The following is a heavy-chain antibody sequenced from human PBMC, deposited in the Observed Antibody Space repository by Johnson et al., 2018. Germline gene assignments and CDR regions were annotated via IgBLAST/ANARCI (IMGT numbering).Heavy chain of an antibody. D-gene: IGHD3-10*01. J-gene: IGHJ6*03. Sequence: EVQLQESGGGLVQPGGSLSLSCVVSGFMFRSFAMSWVRQAPGKGLEWVSSISGSGGNRYYAEPVKGWLIIARDNSKNPLFLQMNSLRAEETAVYYCAKGSGRFGESPPDYNFYYYMDVGGKGTTVTVSS. CDR3: AKGSGRFGESPPDYNFYYYMDV. V-gene: IGHV3-23*01. CDR1: GFMFRSFA. CDR2: ISGSGGNR.